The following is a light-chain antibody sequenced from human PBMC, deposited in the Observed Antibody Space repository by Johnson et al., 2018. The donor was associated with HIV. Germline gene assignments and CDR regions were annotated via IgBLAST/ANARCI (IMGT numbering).Light chain of an antibody. Sequence: QSVLTQPPSVSAAPGQKVTISCSGSSSNIGNNYVSWYQQLPGTAPKLLIYDNNKRPSGIPDRFSGSKSGTSATLGITGLQTGDEADYYCGTWDSSLSAYVCGTGTTVTVV. CDR3: GTWDSSLSAYV. V-gene: IGLV1-51*01. CDR2: DNN. CDR1: SSNIGNNY. J-gene: IGLJ1*01.